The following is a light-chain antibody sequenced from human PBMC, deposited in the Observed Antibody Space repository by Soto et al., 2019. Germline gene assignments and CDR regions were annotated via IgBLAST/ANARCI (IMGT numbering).Light chain of an antibody. CDR2: AVS. V-gene: IGLV2-14*01. CDR1: SSDVRIYDY. Sequence: QSALTHPASGSGTPGQSVTPSCTGTSSDVRIYDYVSWYQQHPGKAPQLMIYAVSNRPSGFSNRFSASKSGNTASLFISGLQVEDEADYYCRLYTSDSFYLFGCRSKV. CDR3: RLYTSDSFYL. J-gene: IGLJ1*01.